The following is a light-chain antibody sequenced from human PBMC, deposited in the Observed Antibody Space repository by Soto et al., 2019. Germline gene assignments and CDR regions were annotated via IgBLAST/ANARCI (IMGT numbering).Light chain of an antibody. CDR2: EVS. CDR1: STGVGVYDY. CDR3: SSHAGSDVV. Sequence: QSALTQPPSASGSPGQSVTISCTETSTGVGVYDYVSWYQQHPDKAPKLMIYEVSKRPSGVPDRFSGSKSGNTASLTVSGLQAEDEADYYCSSHAGSDVVFGGGTKLTVL. J-gene: IGLJ2*01. V-gene: IGLV2-8*01.